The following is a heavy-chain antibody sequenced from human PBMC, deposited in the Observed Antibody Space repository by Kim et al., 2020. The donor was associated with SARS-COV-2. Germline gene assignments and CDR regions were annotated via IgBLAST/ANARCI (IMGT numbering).Heavy chain of an antibody. CDR1: GGSFSGYY. Sequence: SETLSLTCAVYGGSFSGYYWNWIRQPPGKGLEWIGEVNHSGSTNCNPSLKSRVTISVDTSKNQFSLKLSSVTAADTAVYYCTRGRVVGARSLHYWGQGTLVTVSS. V-gene: IGHV4-34*01. J-gene: IGHJ4*02. CDR2: VNHSGST. CDR3: TRGRVVGARSLHY. D-gene: IGHD1-26*01.